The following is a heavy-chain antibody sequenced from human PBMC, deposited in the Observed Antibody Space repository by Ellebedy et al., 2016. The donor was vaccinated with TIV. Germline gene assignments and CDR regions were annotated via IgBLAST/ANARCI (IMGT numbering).Heavy chain of an antibody. V-gene: IGHV6-1*01. J-gene: IGHJ4*02. CDR1: GNSVSSKSAA. CDR2: TFYRSKWYN. CDR3: GRDLLTGFFDS. Sequence: MPSETLSLTCAISGNSVSSKSAACNWFRQSPSRGLEWLGRTFYRSKWYNDYAVSVKSRITISPDTSKNQFSLQLKSVTPKDTAVYYCGRDLLTGFFDSWGQGILVTVSS. D-gene: IGHD7-27*01.